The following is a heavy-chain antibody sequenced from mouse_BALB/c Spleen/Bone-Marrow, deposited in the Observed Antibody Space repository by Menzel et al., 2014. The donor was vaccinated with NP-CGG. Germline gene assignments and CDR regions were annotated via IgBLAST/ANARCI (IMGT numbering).Heavy chain of an antibody. V-gene: IGHV1-69*02. CDR1: GYTFTSYW. CDR3: ARDSITTVVATDY. D-gene: IGHD1-1*01. Sequence: VQVVESGAELVKPGASVKLSCKASGYTFTSYWMHWVKQRPGQGPEWIGEIDPSDSYTNYNQKFKGKATLTVDKSSSTAYMQLSSLTSEDSAVYYCARDSITTVVATDYWGQGTTLTVSS. CDR2: IDPSDSYT. J-gene: IGHJ2*01.